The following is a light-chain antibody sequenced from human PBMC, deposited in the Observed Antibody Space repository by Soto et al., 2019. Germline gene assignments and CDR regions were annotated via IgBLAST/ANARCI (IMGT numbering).Light chain of an antibody. V-gene: IGKV3-15*01. CDR1: QSVSSN. CDR3: QQYHNLWT. CDR2: GAS. Sequence: EIVMTQSPATLSVSPGERATLSCRASQSVSSNLAWYQQKPGQAPRLLIYGASTRATGIPARFSGSGSGTEFTLTISSLQSEDSAVYYCQQYHNLWTFGQGTKVEIK. J-gene: IGKJ1*01.